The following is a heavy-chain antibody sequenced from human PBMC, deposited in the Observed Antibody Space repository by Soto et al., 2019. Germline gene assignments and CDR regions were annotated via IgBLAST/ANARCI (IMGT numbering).Heavy chain of an antibody. CDR2: ISGSGGST. CDR3: AKEPTYYDFWSGYQPPYFDY. D-gene: IGHD3-3*01. CDR1: GFTFSSYA. Sequence: GGSLRLSCAASGFTFSSYAMSWVRQAPGKGLEWVSAISGSGGSTYYADSVKGRFTISRDNSKNTLYLQMNSLRAEATAVYYCAKEPTYYDFWSGYQPPYFDYWGQGTLVTVSS. J-gene: IGHJ4*02. V-gene: IGHV3-23*01.